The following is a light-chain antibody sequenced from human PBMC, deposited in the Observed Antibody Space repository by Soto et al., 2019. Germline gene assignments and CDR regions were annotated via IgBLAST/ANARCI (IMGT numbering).Light chain of an antibody. J-gene: IGKJ1*01. V-gene: IGKV1-5*03. CDR1: QSISSW. CDR2: KAS. CDR3: QQYNSYWT. Sequence: DIQVTQSPSTLSASVGDRVTITCRASQSISSWLAWYQQKPGKAPKLLIYKASSLESGVPSRFSGSGSGTEFTLTISSLQPDDFATYYCQQYNSYWTFGQGTKVEI.